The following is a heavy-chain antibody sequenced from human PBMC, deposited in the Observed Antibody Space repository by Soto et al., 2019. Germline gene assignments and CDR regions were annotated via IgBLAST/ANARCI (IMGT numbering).Heavy chain of an antibody. D-gene: IGHD3-22*01. CDR1: GYSFTSYW. V-gene: IGHV5-51*01. CDR2: IYPGDSDT. CDR3: VRATHYYYDSSGYPLN. Sequence: GESLKISCKGSGYSFTSYWIGWVRQMPGKGLEWMGIIYPGDSDTRYSPSFQGQVTISADKSISTAYLQWSSLKASDTAMYYCVRATHYYYDSSGYPLNWGQGTLVTVSS. J-gene: IGHJ4*02.